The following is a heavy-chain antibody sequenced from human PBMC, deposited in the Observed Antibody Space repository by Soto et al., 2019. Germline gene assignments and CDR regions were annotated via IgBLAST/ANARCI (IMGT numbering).Heavy chain of an antibody. J-gene: IGHJ6*02. CDR2: ISYDGSNK. Sequence: QVQLVESGGGVVQPGRSLRLSCAASGFTFSSYGMHWVRQAPGKGLEWVAVISYDGSNKYYADSVKGRFTISRDNSKDTLYLRMNRLRAEDTAVYYGAKDYAYYDERSGMYSSYGMDVWGQGPTVTVCS. V-gene: IGHV3-30*18. CDR1: GFTFSSYG. CDR3: AKDYAYYDERSGMYSSYGMDV. D-gene: IGHD3-22*01.